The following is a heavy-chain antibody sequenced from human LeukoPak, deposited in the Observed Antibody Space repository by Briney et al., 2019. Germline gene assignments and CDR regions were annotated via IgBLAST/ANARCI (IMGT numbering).Heavy chain of an antibody. V-gene: IGHV4-39*01. CDR3: ARRPRGVIIKTWFDS. D-gene: IGHD3-10*01. J-gene: IGHJ5*01. CDR1: GGSISSGSYY. CDR2: INHSGSA. Sequence: SETLSLTCTVSGGSISSGSYYWSWIRQPPGKGLEWIGEINHSGSANYNPSLKSRVTIFLDTSKNQFSLNLSSVTAADTAVYYCARRPRGVIIKTWFDSWGQGTLVTVSS.